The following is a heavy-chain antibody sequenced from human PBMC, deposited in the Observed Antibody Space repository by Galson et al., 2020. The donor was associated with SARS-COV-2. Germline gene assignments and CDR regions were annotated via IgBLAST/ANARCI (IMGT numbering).Heavy chain of an antibody. CDR1: GFTFSSYS. D-gene: IGHD3-9*01. J-gene: IGHJ4*02. Sequence: GESLKISCAASGFTFSSYSMNWVRQAPGKGLEWVSSISSSSSYIYYADSVKGRFTISRDNAKNSLYLQMNSLRAEDTAVYYCARDSSYYDILTGYYSVPIFRYWGQGTLVTVSS. CDR3: ARDSSYYDILTGYYSVPIFRY. V-gene: IGHV3-21*01. CDR2: ISSSSSYI.